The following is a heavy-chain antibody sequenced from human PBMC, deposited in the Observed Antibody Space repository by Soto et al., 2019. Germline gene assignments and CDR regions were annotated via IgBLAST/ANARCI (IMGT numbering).Heavy chain of an antibody. D-gene: IGHD6-19*01. CDR1: GFTFIDAW. CDR2: VQSKTDGGTA. V-gene: IGHV3-15*01. CDR3: TTASPVAGQEFDY. J-gene: IGHJ4*02. Sequence: EVQVVESGGGLVKPGGSLRLSCAASGFTFIDAWMNWFRQAPGKGLEWVGRVQSKTDGGTADYDSHVKGRVTISRDDSRNTLYLPMNSLKTEDTAVDFCTTASPVAGQEFDYCCEGTLVTVS.